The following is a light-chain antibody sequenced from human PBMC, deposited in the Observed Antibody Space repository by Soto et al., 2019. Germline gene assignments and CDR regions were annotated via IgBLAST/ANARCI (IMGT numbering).Light chain of an antibody. CDR2: DAS. CDR1: QSISSY. V-gene: IGKV1-33*01. CDR3: QQYDNLRIT. J-gene: IGKJ4*01. Sequence: DIQMTQSPSSLSASVGDRVTITFRASQSISSYLNWYQQKPGKAPKLLIYDASNLETGVPSRFSGSGSGTDFTFTISSLQPEDIATYYCQQYDNLRITFGGGTKVDIK.